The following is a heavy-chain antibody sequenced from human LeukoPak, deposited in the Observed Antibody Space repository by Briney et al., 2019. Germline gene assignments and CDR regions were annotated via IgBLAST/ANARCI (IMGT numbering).Heavy chain of an antibody. D-gene: IGHD2-15*01. V-gene: IGHV5-51*01. CDR2: IYPGDSDT. Sequence: GESLKISCKGSGYSFTSYWIGWVRQMPGKGLEWMGIIYPGDSDTRYSPSFQGQVTISADKSISTAYLQWSSLKASDTAMYYCARLVSSHIVVVVAATSWYFDLWGRGTLVTVSS. J-gene: IGHJ2*01. CDR3: ARLVSSHIVVVVAATSWYFDL. CDR1: GYSFTSYW.